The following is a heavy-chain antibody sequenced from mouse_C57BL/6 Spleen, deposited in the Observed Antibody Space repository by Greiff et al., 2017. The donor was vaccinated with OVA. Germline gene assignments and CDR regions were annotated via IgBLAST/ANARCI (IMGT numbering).Heavy chain of an antibody. Sequence: EVQLQESGPELVKPGASVKIPCKASGYTFTDYNMDWVKQSHGKSLEWIGDINPNNGGTIYNQKFKGKATLTVDKSSSTAYMELRSLTSEDTAVYYCARRIPVYYYGKDAMDYWGQGTSVTVSS. V-gene: IGHV1-18*01. J-gene: IGHJ4*01. CDR3: ARRIPVYYYGKDAMDY. D-gene: IGHD1-1*01. CDR2: INPNNGGT. CDR1: GYTFTDYN.